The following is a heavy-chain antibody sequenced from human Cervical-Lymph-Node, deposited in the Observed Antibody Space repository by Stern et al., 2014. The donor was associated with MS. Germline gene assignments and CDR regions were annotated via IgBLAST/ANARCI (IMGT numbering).Heavy chain of an antibody. CDR1: GDSISSSNW. D-gene: IGHD2-15*01. CDR3: ARRGYCSGGSCYSGAIL. V-gene: IGHV4-4*02. Sequence: QVQLQESGPGLVKPSGTLSLTCAVSGDSISSSNWWSWVRQPPGKGLEWIGEIYHGGTAKYNPSLKSRFSISVDKSKNQFSLKLTSVTAADTAVYYCARRGYCSGGSCYSGAILWGQGTLVIVSS. J-gene: IGHJ4*02. CDR2: IYHGGTA.